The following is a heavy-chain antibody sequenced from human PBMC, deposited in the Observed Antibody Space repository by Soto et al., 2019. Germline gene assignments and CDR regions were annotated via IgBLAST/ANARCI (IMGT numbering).Heavy chain of an antibody. V-gene: IGHV4-34*01. CDR3: ARGQRYFDWLLWACDY. Sequence: QVQLQQWGAGLLKPSETLSLTCAVYGGSFSGYYWSWIRQPPGKGLEWIGEINHSGSTNYNPSLKSRVTISVDTSKDPFSLKLSSVTAADTAVYYCARGQRYFDWLLWACDYWGQGTLVTVSS. CDR2: INHSGST. J-gene: IGHJ4*02. CDR1: GGSFSGYY. D-gene: IGHD3-9*01.